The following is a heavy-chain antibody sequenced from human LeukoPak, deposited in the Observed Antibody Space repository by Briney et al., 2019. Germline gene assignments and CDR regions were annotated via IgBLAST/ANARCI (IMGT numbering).Heavy chain of an antibody. J-gene: IGHJ4*02. CDR2: VDHTGST. V-gene: IGHV4-59*01. CDR3: AGSVHSDY. CDR1: DDSITMYY. Sequence: PSETLSLTCSVSDDSITMYYWTWIRQPPGKGLEWIGYVDHTGSTNFNPSLNGRVSISRDTTKNLFSLRLRSVTAADTAVYYCAGSVHSDYWGQGTLVTVSS.